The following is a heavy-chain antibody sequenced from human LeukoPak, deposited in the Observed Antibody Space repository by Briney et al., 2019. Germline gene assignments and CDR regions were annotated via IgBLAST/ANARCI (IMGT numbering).Heavy chain of an antibody. CDR3: AGGHYDVLAASYKWTPDY. CDR1: GFTFHTYN. Sequence: GGALRLSCAASGFTFHTYNMNGVRQAPGKGLEWVSSITRGGDYIYLPDSVKGRFTTSRDNAKKSLSLQLNSLRVDDTAVYYCAGGHYDVLAASYKWTPDYWGQGTLVTVSS. D-gene: IGHD3-9*01. CDR2: ITRGGDYI. V-gene: IGHV3-21*01. J-gene: IGHJ4*02.